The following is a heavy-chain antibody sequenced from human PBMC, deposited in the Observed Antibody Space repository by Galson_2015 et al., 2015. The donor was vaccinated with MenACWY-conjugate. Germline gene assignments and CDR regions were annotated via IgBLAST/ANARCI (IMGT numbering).Heavy chain of an antibody. D-gene: IGHD3-9*01. Sequence: SLRLSCAASGFSFDDYAMHWVRQAPGKGLEWVSGIGWHSGNIAYADSVKGRFTISRDTATNSLYLQMNSLRAEDTAFYYCAKDRYPNPGWYFDLWGRGTLVIVSS. CDR1: GFSFDDYA. V-gene: IGHV3-9*01. J-gene: IGHJ2*01. CDR3: AKDRYPNPGWYFDL. CDR2: IGWHSGNI.